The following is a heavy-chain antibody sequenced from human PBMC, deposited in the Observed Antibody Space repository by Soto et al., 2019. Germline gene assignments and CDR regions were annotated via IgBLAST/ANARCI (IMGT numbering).Heavy chain of an antibody. CDR1: GGTFISFA. V-gene: IGHV1-69*01. D-gene: IGHD4-17*01. Sequence: QGQLVQSGAEVKKPGSSVKVSCKASGGTFISFAINWVRQAPGQGLEWMGELTPISGTTNYAQKFQGRFTMTVDDSTNSAFMELSSLTAEDTAVFYFARGNYGDYSASFDIWGQGTMVTVSS. J-gene: IGHJ3*02. CDR2: LTPISGTT. CDR3: ARGNYGDYSASFDI.